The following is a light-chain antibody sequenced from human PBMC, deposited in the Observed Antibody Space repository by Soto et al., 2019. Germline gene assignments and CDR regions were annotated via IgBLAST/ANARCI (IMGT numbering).Light chain of an antibody. CDR1: SSNIGAGYD. Sequence: QSVLTQPPSVSGAPGQRVTISCTGSSSNIGAGYDVHWYQQLPGTAPKLLIYCNSNRPAGVPDRFSGSKSGTSASLAITGLQAEDEADYYCQSYDSSLSGRVFGTGTKLTV. V-gene: IGLV1-40*01. J-gene: IGLJ1*01. CDR3: QSYDSSLSGRV. CDR2: CNS.